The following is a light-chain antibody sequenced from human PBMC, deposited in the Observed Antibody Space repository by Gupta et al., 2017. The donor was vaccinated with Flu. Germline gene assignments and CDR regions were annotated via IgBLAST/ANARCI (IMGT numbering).Light chain of an antibody. CDR3: ATWHERLHSLGSPPNWV. J-gene: IGLJ3*02. V-gene: IGLV1-47*01. CDR1: RSNIESNY. CDR2: RNN. Sequence: SGSRSNIESNYVYWYQQLPGAAPKLLIYRNNQRPSGVPDRFSGSKSGTSASLAISGLRSEDEADYYCATWHERLHSLGSPPNWVFGGGTMLTVL.